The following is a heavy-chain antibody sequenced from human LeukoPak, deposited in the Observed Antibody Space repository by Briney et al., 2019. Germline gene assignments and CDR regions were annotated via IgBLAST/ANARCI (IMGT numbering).Heavy chain of an antibody. Sequence: GGSLRLSCAASEFDFSSHAMTWVRQAPGKGLEWVSAISISGSKTYYADSVKGRFTISRDNSKNTVYLQMNSLRVEDTAVYHCWKGRYGSSSEVDFWGHGTLVTVSS. J-gene: IGHJ4*01. CDR3: WKGRYGSSSEVDF. CDR1: EFDFSSHA. D-gene: IGHD6-6*01. CDR2: ISISGSKT. V-gene: IGHV3-23*01.